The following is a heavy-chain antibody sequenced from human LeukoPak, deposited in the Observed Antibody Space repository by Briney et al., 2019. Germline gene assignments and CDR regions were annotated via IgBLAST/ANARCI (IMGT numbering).Heavy chain of an antibody. D-gene: IGHD1-7*01. J-gene: IGHJ5*02. CDR2: IRSKAYGGTT. V-gene: IGHV3-49*03. CDR3: TQTSYNWSYRAWFDP. Sequence: TGGSLRLSCTASGFTFGDYAMSWFRQAPGKGLEWVGFIRSKAYGGTTEYAASVKGRFTISRDDSKSIAYLQMNSLKTEDTAVYYCTQTSYNWSYRAWFDPWGQGTLVTVSS. CDR1: GFTFGDYA.